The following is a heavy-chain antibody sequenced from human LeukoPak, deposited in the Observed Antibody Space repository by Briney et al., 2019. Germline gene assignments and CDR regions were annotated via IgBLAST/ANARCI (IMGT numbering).Heavy chain of an antibody. CDR2: IYYSGST. Sequence: SETLSLTCTVSGGSISSYYWSWSRQPPGKGLEWIGYIYYSGSTNYNPSLKSRVTISVDTSKNQFSLKLSSVTAADTAVYYCARGGEMATIPDYWGQGTLVTVSS. CDR3: ARGGEMATIPDY. CDR1: GGSISSYY. J-gene: IGHJ4*02. D-gene: IGHD5-24*01. V-gene: IGHV4-59*01.